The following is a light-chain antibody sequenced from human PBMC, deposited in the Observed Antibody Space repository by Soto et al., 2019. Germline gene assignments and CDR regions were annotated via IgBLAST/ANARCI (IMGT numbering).Light chain of an antibody. CDR2: DVT. V-gene: IGLV2-11*01. CDR3: CSYAGDYTPVV. J-gene: IGLJ2*01. Sequence: QSALTQPRSVSGSPGQSVTISCTGTSGDVAGYNFVSWYQLHPGKAPKLMIYDVTKRPSGVPDRFSGSKSGNTASLSISGLQAEDEAEYYCCSYAGDYTPVVFGGGTKLTV. CDR1: SGDVAGYNF.